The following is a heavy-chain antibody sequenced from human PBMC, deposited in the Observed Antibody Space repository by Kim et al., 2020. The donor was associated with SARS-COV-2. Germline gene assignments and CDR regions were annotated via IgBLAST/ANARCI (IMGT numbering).Heavy chain of an antibody. J-gene: IGHJ4*02. D-gene: IGHD3-22*01. CDR3: AKGAYYDSSGYYYNY. Sequence: DSVNGRFTISRDNSKNTLYLQMNSLRAEDTAVYYCAKGAYYDSSGYYYNYWGQGTLVTVSS. V-gene: IGHV3-30*02.